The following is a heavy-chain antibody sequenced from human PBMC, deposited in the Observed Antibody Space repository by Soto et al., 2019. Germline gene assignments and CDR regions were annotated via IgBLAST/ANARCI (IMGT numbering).Heavy chain of an antibody. CDR2: IYYSGST. Sequence: PSETLSLTCTVSGGSISSYYWSWIRQPPGKGLEWIGYIYYSGSTNYNPSLKSRVTISVDTSKNQFSLKLSSVTAADTAVYYCARQPLGYCSSTSCLNWFDPWGQGTLVTVSS. CDR1: GGSISSYY. CDR3: ARQPLGYCSSTSCLNWFDP. D-gene: IGHD2-2*01. J-gene: IGHJ5*02. V-gene: IGHV4-59*08.